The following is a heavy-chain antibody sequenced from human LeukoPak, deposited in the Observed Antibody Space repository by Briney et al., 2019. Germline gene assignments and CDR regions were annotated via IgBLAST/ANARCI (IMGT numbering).Heavy chain of an antibody. CDR1: GFTFSSYG. CDR2: IRYDGSNK. CDR3: ASLKYYYDSSGFDY. J-gene: IGHJ4*02. V-gene: IGHV3-30*02. Sequence: PGGSLRLSCAASGFTFSSYGMHWVRQAPGKGLEWVAFIRYDGSNKYYADSVKGRFTISRDNSKNTLYLQMNSLRAEDTAVYYCASLKYYYDSSGFDYWGQGTLVTVSS. D-gene: IGHD3-22*01.